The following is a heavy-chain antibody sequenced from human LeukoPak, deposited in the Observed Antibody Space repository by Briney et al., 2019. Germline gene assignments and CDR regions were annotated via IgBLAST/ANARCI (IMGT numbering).Heavy chain of an antibody. CDR1: GGSISSRTYF. V-gene: IGHV4-39*01. CDR3: ASQVYCSAGSCYSNF. Sequence: PSETLSLTCTVSGGSISSRTYFWGWIRQPPGKGLEWIGNIYYSSWSTYYNPSLKSRVTISADTSKNQFSLKLSSVTAADTAVYYCASQVYCSAGSCYSNFWGQGTLVTVSS. J-gene: IGHJ4*02. CDR2: IYYSSWST. D-gene: IGHD2-15*01.